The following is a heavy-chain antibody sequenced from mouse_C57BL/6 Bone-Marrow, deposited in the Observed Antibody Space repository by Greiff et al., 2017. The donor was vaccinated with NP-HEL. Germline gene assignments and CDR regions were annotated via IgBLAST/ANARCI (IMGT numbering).Heavy chain of an antibody. Sequence: QLQQSGAELVRPGASVKLSCTASGFNIKDYYMHWVKQRPEQGLEWIGRIDPEDGDTEYAPKFQGKATMTADTSSNTAYLQLSSLTSEDTAVYYCTLPPFTTVVARNYWGQGTTLTVSS. D-gene: IGHD1-1*01. V-gene: IGHV14-1*01. J-gene: IGHJ2*01. CDR2: IDPEDGDT. CDR3: TLPPFTTVVARNY. CDR1: GFNIKDYY.